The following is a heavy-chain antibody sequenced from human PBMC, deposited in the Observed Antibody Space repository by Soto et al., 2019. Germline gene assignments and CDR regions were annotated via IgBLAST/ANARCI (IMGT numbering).Heavy chain of an antibody. J-gene: IGHJ4*02. D-gene: IGHD3-10*01. CDR3: ARGGITMVRGVIMPRPFDY. Sequence: PSETLSLTCTVSGGSISSYYWSWIRQPPGKGLEWIGHIYYSGSTNYNPSLKSRVTISVDTSKNQFSLKLSSVTAADTAVYYCARGGITMVRGVIMPRPFDYWGQGTLVIVSS. CDR2: IYYSGST. CDR1: GGSISSYY. V-gene: IGHV4-59*01.